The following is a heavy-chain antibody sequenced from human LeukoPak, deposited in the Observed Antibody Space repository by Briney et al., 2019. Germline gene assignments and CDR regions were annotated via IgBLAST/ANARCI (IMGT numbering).Heavy chain of an antibody. V-gene: IGHV3-53*01. CDR2: LYSGGDI. CDR3: ARTTEGGYTYNYFYYYYMDV. J-gene: IGHJ6*03. Sequence: GGSLRLSCAVSGFTFSTNYMSWVRQAPGKGLEWVSILYSGGDIYYADSVKGRFTISRDNSRNTLYLQMNTLRVEDSAVYYCARTTEGGYTYNYFYYYYMDVWGKGTTVTISS. CDR1: GFTFSTNY. D-gene: IGHD5-18*01.